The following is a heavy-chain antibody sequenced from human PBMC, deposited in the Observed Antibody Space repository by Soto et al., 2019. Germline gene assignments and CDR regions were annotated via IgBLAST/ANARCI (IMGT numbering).Heavy chain of an antibody. CDR1: GWSFSGYY. CDR3: ARLVYDSSGYRPG. Sequence: TSETLSLTCAVYGWSFSGYYWTWIRQPPGTGLEWIGEINHSGSTNYNPSLKSRVTISVDTSKNQFSLKLTSVTAADTAVYYCARLVYDSSGYRPGWGQGTLVTVSS. D-gene: IGHD3-22*01. V-gene: IGHV4-34*01. CDR2: INHSGST. J-gene: IGHJ4*02.